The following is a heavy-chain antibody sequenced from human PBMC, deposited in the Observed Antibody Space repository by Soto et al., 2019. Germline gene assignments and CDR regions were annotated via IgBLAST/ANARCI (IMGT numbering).Heavy chain of an antibody. J-gene: IGHJ5*02. Sequence: QVQRQESGPGLVKPSQSLSLTCTVSGASISSGGYYWGWIRQHPGKGLEWIGYIYYSGSTYYNPSLTSRVAISVDTAKNQFSLKLSSVTAADTAVYYCAREPSPWGQGTLVTVSS. CDR1: GASISSGGYY. CDR3: AREPSP. CDR2: IYYSGST. V-gene: IGHV4-31*03.